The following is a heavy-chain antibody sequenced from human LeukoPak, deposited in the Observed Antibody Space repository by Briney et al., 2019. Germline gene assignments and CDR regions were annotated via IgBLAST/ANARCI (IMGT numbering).Heavy chain of an antibody. CDR3: ARAPFLGYCSSTSCDYYYGMDV. CDR2: MNPNSGNT. V-gene: IGHV1-8*01. CDR1: GYTFTSYD. Sequence: ASVKVSCKASGYTFTSYDINWVRQATGQGLEWMGWMNPNSGNTGHAQKFQGRVTMTRNTSISTAYMELSSLRSEDTAVYYCARAPFLGYCSSTSCDYYYGMDVWGQGTTVTVSS. D-gene: IGHD2-2*01. J-gene: IGHJ6*02.